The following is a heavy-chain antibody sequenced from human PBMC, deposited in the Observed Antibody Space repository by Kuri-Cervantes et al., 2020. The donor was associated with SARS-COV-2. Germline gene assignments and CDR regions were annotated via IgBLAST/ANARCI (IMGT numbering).Heavy chain of an antibody. D-gene: IGHD2-21*01. CDR3: ARGRFRDY. CDR2: IKQDGSEK. Sequence: GESLKIFCAASGFTFSSYWMSWVRQAPGKGLEWVANIKQDGSEKYYVDSVKGRFTISRDNAKNSLYLQMNSLRAEDTAVYYCARGRFRDYWGQGTLVTVSS. J-gene: IGHJ4*02. V-gene: IGHV3-7*01. CDR1: GFTFSSYW.